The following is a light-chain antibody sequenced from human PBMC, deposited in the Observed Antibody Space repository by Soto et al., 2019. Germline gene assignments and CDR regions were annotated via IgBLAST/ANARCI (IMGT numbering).Light chain of an antibody. V-gene: IGKV3-15*01. CDR3: QQYNNWPRWT. CDR2: GAS. J-gene: IGKJ1*01. Sequence: EIVMTQSPPTLSVSPGERATLPCRASQSVSSNLAWYQQKPGQAPRLLIYGASTRATGIPARFSGSGSGTEFTLTISSLQSEDFAVYYCQQYNNWPRWTFGQGTKVDSK. CDR1: QSVSSN.